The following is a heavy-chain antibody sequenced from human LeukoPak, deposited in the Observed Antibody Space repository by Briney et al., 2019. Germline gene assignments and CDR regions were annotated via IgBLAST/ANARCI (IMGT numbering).Heavy chain of an antibody. J-gene: IGHJ4*02. Sequence: SETLSLTCTVSGGSMSSSSYYWGWIRQPPRKGLEWIGSIYYSGSTYYNPSLKSRVTISVDTSKNQFSLKLSSVTAADTAVYYCARLPTVTFFDYWGQGTLVTVSS. D-gene: IGHD4-17*01. CDR1: GGSMSSSSYY. CDR3: ARLPTVTFFDY. CDR2: IYYSGST. V-gene: IGHV4-39*01.